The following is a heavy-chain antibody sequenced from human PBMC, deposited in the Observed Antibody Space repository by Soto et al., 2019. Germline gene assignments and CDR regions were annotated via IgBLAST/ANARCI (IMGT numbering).Heavy chain of an antibody. V-gene: IGHV4-39*01. CDR1: GGSISSSSYY. CDR2: IYYSGST. D-gene: IGHD4-17*01. CDR3: ARLSPVGIYFDY. Sequence: PSETLSLTCTVSGGSISSSSYYWGWIRQPPGKGLEWIGSIYYSGSTYYNPSLKSRVTISVDTSKNQFSLKLSSVTAADTAVYYCARLSPVGIYFDYWGQGTLVTVSS. J-gene: IGHJ4*02.